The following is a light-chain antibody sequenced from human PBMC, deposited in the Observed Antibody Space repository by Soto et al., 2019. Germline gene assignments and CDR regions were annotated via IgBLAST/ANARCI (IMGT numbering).Light chain of an antibody. J-gene: IGKJ3*01. CDR2: GVS. V-gene: IGKV1-39*01. CDR3: QQSDRTPFS. Sequence: IQMTQSPPSLSAYAGGRVTIACRADQPISDNLNWYHQKPGEVPRLLIFGVSALQSGVPPRFSGSGSGTDFTLTISGLQSEDSGTYYCQQSDRTPFSFGPGTKV. CDR1: QPISDN.